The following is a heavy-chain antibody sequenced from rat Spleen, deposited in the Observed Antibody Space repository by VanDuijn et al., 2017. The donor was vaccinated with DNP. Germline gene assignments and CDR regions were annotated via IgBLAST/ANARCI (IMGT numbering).Heavy chain of an antibody. CDR2: ISLSGGST. D-gene: IGHD5-1*01. CDR1: GFTFSNYD. V-gene: IGHV5-19*01. J-gene: IGHJ3*01. CDR3: ARSGLGRGFAY. Sequence: EVQLVESGGGLVQPGRSLKLSCAASGFTFSNYDMAWVRQAPTKGLEWVASISLSGGSTYYRDSVKGRFTISGDNAKSTLYLQMDSLRSEDTATYYCARSGLGRGFAYWGQGTLVTVSS.